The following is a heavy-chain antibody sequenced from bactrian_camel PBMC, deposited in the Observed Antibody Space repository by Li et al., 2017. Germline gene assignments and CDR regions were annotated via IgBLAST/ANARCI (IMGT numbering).Heavy chain of an antibody. D-gene: IGHD2*01. V-gene: IGHV3S1*01. CDR1: GLTFSGLW. J-gene: IGHJ7*01. CDR2: INSGGDTT. Sequence: HVQLVESGGGLVQPGGTLTLSCAASGLTFSGLWMYWIRQAPGKALEWVSTINSGGDTTYYADSVKGRFTISRDNAKNTVYLQMVTLSSEDTATYYCVTGGGTWYTGYGMDYWGKGTQVTVS.